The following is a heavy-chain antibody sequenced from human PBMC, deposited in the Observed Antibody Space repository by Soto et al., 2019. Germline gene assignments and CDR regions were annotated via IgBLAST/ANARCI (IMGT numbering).Heavy chain of an antibody. J-gene: IGHJ4*02. V-gene: IGHV3-53*01. CDR3: ARKTTALRGGY. CDR1: GFTVNGHY. CDR2: IYGGNST. D-gene: IGHD4-17*01. Sequence: EEQLVESGGGLIQPGGSLRLSCAASGFTVNGHYMTWVRQAPGKGLEWVSVIYGGNSTSYADSVKGRFTISRDNSKNTLYLQMNSLRAEDTAVYYWARKTTALRGGYWGQGTLVTVSS.